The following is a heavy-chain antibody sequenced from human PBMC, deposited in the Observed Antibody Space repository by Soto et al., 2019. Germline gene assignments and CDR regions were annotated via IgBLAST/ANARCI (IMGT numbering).Heavy chain of an antibody. Sequence: QLQLVESGGGVVQPGRSLRVSCAASGFTFSRHAIYWVRQAPGKGLEWVAVISKDGSNTYYVDSVNGRFTISRDNSKNTLYLQMNSLGDEDTAVYYCLRSQSGAVADSFDYWGQGTQVTVSA. CDR1: GFTFSRHA. J-gene: IGHJ4*02. V-gene: IGHV3-30*04. CDR2: ISKDGSNT. CDR3: LRSQSGAVADSFDY. D-gene: IGHD2-15*01.